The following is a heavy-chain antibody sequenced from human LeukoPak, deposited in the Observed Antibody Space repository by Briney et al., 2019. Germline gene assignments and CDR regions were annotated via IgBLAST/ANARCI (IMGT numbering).Heavy chain of an antibody. CDR3: ARDRSSSWHRGAFDI. J-gene: IGHJ3*02. Sequence: PGGSLRLSCAASGFTFSSYAMSWVRQAPGKGLEWVSAISGSGGSTYYADSVKGRFTISRDNSKNTLYLQINSLRAEDTAVYYCARDRSSSWHRGAFDIWGQGTMVTVSS. D-gene: IGHD6-13*01. V-gene: IGHV3-23*01. CDR1: GFTFSSYA. CDR2: ISGSGGST.